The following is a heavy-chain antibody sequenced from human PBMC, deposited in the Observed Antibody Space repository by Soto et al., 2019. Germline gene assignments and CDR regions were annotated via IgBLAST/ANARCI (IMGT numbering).Heavy chain of an antibody. CDR1: GFTFGDYA. Sequence: HPGGSLRLSCTASGFTFGDYAMSWFRQAPGKGLEWVGFIRSKAYGGTTEYAASVKGRFTISRDDSKSIAYLQMNSLKTEDTAVYYCTRDIDVRRPYYYYGMDVWGQGTTVTVSS. V-gene: IGHV3-49*03. D-gene: IGHD2-15*01. J-gene: IGHJ6*02. CDR3: TRDIDVRRPYYYYGMDV. CDR2: IRSKAYGGTT.